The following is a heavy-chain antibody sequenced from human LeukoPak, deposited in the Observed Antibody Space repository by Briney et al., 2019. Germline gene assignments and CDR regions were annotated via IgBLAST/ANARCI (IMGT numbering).Heavy chain of an antibody. CDR3: ARDGFGIIGPLPY. CDR1: GFTFSSYS. V-gene: IGHV3-21*01. Sequence: PGGSLRLSCAASGFTFSSYSMYWVRQAPGKGLEWVSSISSSSSYIYYADSVKGRFTISRDNAKNSLYLQMNSLRAEDTAVYYCARDGFGIIGPLPYWGQGTLVTVSS. J-gene: IGHJ4*02. CDR2: ISSSSSYI. D-gene: IGHD3-10*01.